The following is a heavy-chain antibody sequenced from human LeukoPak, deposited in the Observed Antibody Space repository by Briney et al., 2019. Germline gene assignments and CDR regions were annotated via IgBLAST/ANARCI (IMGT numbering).Heavy chain of an antibody. J-gene: IGHJ6*02. CDR1: GFTFSSYE. D-gene: IGHD2-15*01. Sequence: GGSLRLSCAASGFTFSSYEMNWVRQAPGKGLEWVSYISGGGSMIYYADSVKGRFTISRDNAKNTLYLQMNTLRAEDTAVYYCARVGCSGGSCYQGLYYYGMDVWGQGTTVTVSS. V-gene: IGHV3-48*03. CDR3: ARVGCSGGSCYQGLYYYGMDV. CDR2: ISGGGSMI.